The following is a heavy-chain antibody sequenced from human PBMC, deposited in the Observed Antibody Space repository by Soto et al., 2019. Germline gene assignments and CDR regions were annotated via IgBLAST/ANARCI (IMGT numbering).Heavy chain of an antibody. V-gene: IGHV4-59*01. CDR1: GGSISRYY. CDR3: AKRRITMVRGVIHYGMDV. D-gene: IGHD3-10*01. J-gene: IGHJ6*02. Sequence: SETLSLTCTVSGGSISRYYWSWIRQPPGKGLEWIGYIYYSGSTNYNPSLKSRVTISVDTSKNQFSLKQSSVTAADTAVYYCAKRRITMVRGVIHYGMDVWGQGTTVTVSS. CDR2: IYYSGST.